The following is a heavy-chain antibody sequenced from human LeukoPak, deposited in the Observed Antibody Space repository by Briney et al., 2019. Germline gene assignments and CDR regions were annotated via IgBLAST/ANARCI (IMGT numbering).Heavy chain of an antibody. D-gene: IGHD6-13*01. CDR1: GFTFSNYW. J-gene: IGHJ4*02. CDR2: IKQDGGVA. Sequence: GGSLRLSCADSGFTFSNYWMSSVRQPPGKGLEWVANIKQDGGVAYYVDSVKGRFTISRDNAKNSVYLQMNSLRAEDTAMYYCAREAHLQWYSAVDYWGQGTLVTVSS. V-gene: IGHV3-7*01. CDR3: AREAHLQWYSAVDY.